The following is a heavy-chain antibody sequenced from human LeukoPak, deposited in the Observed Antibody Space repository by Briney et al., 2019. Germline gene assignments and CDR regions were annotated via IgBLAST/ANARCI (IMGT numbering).Heavy chain of an antibody. J-gene: IGHJ5*02. CDR1: GLSITNYW. Sequence: GESLRLSCAASGLSITNYWMTWVRQAPGKGLECVANIKGDGSEKNYVDSVKGRFTISRDNAKNSLYLQMNSLRAEDTAVYYCVRQAGVSWGQGTLVTVSS. D-gene: IGHD6-19*01. V-gene: IGHV3-7*01. CDR2: IKGDGSEK. CDR3: VRQAGVS.